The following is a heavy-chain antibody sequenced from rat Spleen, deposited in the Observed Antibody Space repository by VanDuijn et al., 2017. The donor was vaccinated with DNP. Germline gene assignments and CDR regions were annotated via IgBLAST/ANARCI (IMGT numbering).Heavy chain of an antibody. Sequence: EVQLQESGPGLVKPSQSLSLTCSVTEYSIISSYRWNWIRKFPGNKLEWMGYLNSAGSTNCNPSLKSRISISRDTSKNQFFLQVNSVTTEDTATYYCARSRYNNYAMDVWGQGTSVTVSS. CDR2: LNSAGST. D-gene: IGHD1-4*01. CDR1: EYSIISSYR. CDR3: ARSRYNNYAMDV. J-gene: IGHJ4*01. V-gene: IGHV3-3*01.